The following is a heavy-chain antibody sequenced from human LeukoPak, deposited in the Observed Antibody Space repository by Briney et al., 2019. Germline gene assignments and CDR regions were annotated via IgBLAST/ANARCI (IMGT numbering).Heavy chain of an antibody. V-gene: IGHV4-61*02. D-gene: IGHD4-11*01. CDR1: GGPISSGSYY. Sequence: PSQTLSLTCTVSGGPISSGSYYWSWIRQPAGKGLEWIGRIYTSGSTNYNPSLKSRVTISVDTSKNQFSLKLSSVTAADTAVYYCARECYSNYGYYMDVWGKGTTVTVSS. CDR3: ARECYSNYGYYMDV. J-gene: IGHJ6*03. CDR2: IYTSGST.